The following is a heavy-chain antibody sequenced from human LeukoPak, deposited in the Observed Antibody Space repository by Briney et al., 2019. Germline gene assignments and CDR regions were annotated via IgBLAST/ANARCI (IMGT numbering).Heavy chain of an antibody. CDR2: IKGDGSST. D-gene: IGHD3-16*01. V-gene: IGHV3-74*01. CDR3: ARGGGGLGY. Sequence: GGSLRLSCAASGFXFSSFWIHWVRQAPGKGLEWVSSIKGDGSSTNYADSVKGRFTISRDNAKNTLYLQMNSLRAEDTAVYYCARGGGGLGYWGQGTLVTVSS. CDR1: GFXFSSFW. J-gene: IGHJ4*02.